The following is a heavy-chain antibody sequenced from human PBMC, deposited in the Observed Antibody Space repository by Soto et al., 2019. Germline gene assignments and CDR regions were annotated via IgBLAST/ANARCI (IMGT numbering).Heavy chain of an antibody. J-gene: IGHJ4*02. CDR1: GFTFDDYG. CDR2: INWNGGST. V-gene: IGHV3-20*01. Sequence: GGSLRLSCAASGFTFDDYGMSWVRQAPGKGLEWVSGINWNGGSTGYADSVKGRFTISRDNAKNSLYLQMNSLRAEDTALYHCARADRHGWFGELFTPQIPGDYWGQGTLVTVSS. D-gene: IGHD3-10*01. CDR3: ARADRHGWFGELFTPQIPGDY.